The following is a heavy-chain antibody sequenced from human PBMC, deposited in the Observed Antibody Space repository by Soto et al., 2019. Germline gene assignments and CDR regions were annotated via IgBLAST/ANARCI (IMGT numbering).Heavy chain of an antibody. D-gene: IGHD6-13*01. CDR3: ARVLSLGSTWYFDY. CDR2: SHHGGVT. Sequence: PSETLSLTCAVSASSITDTSYWGWIRQPPGKGVEWVGISHHGGVTYYNPSLKSRVTISVDTSQSHSSLKLSSLAAVDAAASYCARVLSLGSTWYFDYWGEGTQVTVSS. J-gene: IGHJ4*02. V-gene: IGHV4-38-2*01. CDR1: ASSITDTSY.